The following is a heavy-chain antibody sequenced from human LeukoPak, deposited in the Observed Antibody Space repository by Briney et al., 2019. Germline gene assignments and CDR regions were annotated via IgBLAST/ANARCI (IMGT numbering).Heavy chain of an antibody. V-gene: IGHV4-31*03. CDR2: IYYSGST. CDR3: ARYPRYGPGPFDY. CDR1: GGSISSGGYY. Sequence: SETLSLTCTVSGGSISSGGYYWSWIRQHPGKGLEWIGYIYYSGSTYYNPSLKSRVTISVDTSKNQFSLKLSSVTAAGTAVYYCARYPRYGPGPFDYWGQGTLVTVSS. J-gene: IGHJ4*02. D-gene: IGHD5-18*01.